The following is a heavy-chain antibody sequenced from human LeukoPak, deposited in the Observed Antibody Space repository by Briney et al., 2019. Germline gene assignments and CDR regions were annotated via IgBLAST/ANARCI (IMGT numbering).Heavy chain of an antibody. CDR1: GFTFRSYG. CDR3: ARGSRQYYYDSSGYYYRDAFDI. Sequence: PGGSLRLSCAASGFTFRSYGMHWVRQAPGKGLEWVSYISSSSSTIYYADSVKGRFTISRDNAKNSLYLQMNSLRAEDTAVYYCARGSRQYYYDSSGYYYRDAFDIWGQGTMVTVSS. D-gene: IGHD3-22*01. J-gene: IGHJ3*02. CDR2: ISSSSSTI. V-gene: IGHV3-48*01.